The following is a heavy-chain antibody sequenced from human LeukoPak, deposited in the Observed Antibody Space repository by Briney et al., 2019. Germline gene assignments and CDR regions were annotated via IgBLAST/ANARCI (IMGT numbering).Heavy chain of an antibody. J-gene: IGHJ4*02. CDR2: IYYSGST. Sequence: SETLSLTCTVSGDSISSYYWTWIRQPPGKGLEWIGYIYYSGSTNYNPSLKSRVTISVDTSKNRFSLKLNSVTAADTAVYYCARENNYFDYWGQGTLVTVSS. CDR3: ARENNYFDY. V-gene: IGHV4-59*01. CDR1: GDSISSYY.